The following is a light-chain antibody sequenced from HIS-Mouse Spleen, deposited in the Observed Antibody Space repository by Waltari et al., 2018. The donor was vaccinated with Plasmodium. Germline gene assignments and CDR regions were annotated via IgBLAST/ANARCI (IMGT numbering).Light chain of an antibody. CDR1: KLGYKY. Sequence: SYELTQPPSVSVSPGQTASITCSGDKLGYKYACWYQQKPGPSPVLVIYQDSKRPSGIPERVSGSNSGNTATLTISGTQAMDEADYYCQAWDNSTVVFGGGTKLTVL. CDR2: QDS. J-gene: IGLJ2*01. CDR3: QAWDNSTVV. V-gene: IGLV3-1*01.